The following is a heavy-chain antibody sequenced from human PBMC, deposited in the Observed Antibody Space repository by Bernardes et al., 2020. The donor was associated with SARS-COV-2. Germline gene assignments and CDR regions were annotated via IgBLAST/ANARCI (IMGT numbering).Heavy chain of an antibody. V-gene: IGHV1-24*01. J-gene: IGHJ4*02. CDR1: GYSLSELC. CDR3: ATGAATYYYDSRGYYRLDY. D-gene: IGHD3-22*01. CDR2: FDPEDGET. Sequence: ASVKVSCMVSGYSLSELCIHWVRQAPGKGLEWMGSFDPEDGETIYAQKFQGRVTMTEDTSTDTAYMELSSLRSEDTAVYYCATGAATYYYDSRGYYRLDYWGQGTLVTVSS.